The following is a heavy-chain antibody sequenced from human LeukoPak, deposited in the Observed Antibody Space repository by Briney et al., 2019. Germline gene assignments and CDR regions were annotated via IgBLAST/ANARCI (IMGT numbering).Heavy chain of an antibody. CDR2: IYYNGST. CDR3: ARAPPVVVVAATPTSYWYFDL. V-gene: IGHV4-59*01. J-gene: IGHJ2*01. D-gene: IGHD2-15*01. Sequence: PSETLSLTCTVSGGSISSYYWSWIRQPPGKGLEWIGYIYYNGSTNYNPSLKSRVTISADTSKNQFSLKLSSVTAADTAVYYCARAPPVVVVAATPTSYWYFDLWGRGTLVTVSS. CDR1: GGSISSYY.